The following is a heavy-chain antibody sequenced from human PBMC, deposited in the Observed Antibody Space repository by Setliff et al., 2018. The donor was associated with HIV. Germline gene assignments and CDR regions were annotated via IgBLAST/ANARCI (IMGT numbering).Heavy chain of an antibody. D-gene: IGHD3-22*01. CDR1: GDSISGYY. Sequence: ETLSLTCTSSGDSISGYYWSWIRQPAGKGLEWIGRMHTSGNTNYNPSLKSRVTMSVDTSKNQFSLKLSSVTAADTAVYYCARDRLTYYFDYWGQGILVTVSS. CDR3: ARDRLTYYFDY. V-gene: IGHV4-4*07. CDR2: MHTSGNT. J-gene: IGHJ4*02.